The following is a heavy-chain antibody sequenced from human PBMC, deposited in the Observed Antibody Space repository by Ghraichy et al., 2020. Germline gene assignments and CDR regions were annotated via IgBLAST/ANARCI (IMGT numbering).Heavy chain of an antibody. CDR2: IIPIFGTA. V-gene: IGHV1-69*06. Sequence: SVKVSCKASGGTFSSYAISWVRQAPGQGLEWMGGIIPIFGTANYAQKFQGRVTITADKSTSTAYMELSSLRSEDTAVYYCARGRIKTVVTPGAVLDYWGQGTLVTVSS. J-gene: IGHJ4*02. D-gene: IGHD4-23*01. CDR1: GGTFSSYA. CDR3: ARGRIKTVVTPGAVLDY.